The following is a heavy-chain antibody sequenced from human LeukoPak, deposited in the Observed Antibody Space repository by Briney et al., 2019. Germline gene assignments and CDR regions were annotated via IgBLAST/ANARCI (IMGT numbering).Heavy chain of an antibody. D-gene: IGHD6-19*01. V-gene: IGHV1-2*02. J-gene: IGHJ6*03. Sequence: ASVKVSCKASGYTFTGYYMHWGPQARGQGLEWMGWINPNSGGTNYAQKFQGRVTMTRDTSISTAYMELSRLRSDDTAVYYCARDSSGWLRYYYYYMDVWGKGTTVTVSS. CDR2: INPNSGGT. CDR3: ARDSSGWLRYYYYYMDV. CDR1: GYTFTGYY.